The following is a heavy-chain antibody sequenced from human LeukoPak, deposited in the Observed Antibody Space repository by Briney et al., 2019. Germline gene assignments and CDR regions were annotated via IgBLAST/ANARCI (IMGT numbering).Heavy chain of an antibody. CDR1: GFTFSSYA. J-gene: IGHJ4*02. Sequence: GGSLRLSCAASGFTFSSYAMNWVRQAPGKGLEWVSGINWNGGSTYYRDSVKGRFTISRDNAKNSLYLQMNSLRAEDTALYYCARVKGSGYRNSIDYWGQGTLVTVSS. V-gene: IGHV3-20*04. CDR3: ARVKGSGYRNSIDY. D-gene: IGHD3-3*01. CDR2: INWNGGST.